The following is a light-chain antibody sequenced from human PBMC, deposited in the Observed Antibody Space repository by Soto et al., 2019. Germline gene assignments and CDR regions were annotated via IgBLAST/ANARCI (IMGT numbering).Light chain of an antibody. V-gene: IGLV1-47*02. CDR3: AAWDDSLSGYV. Sequence: QSVLTQPPSASGTPGQRVTISCSGSSSNIGSNYVYWYHQLPGTAPKLLIYSNNQRPSGVPDRFSGSKSDTSASLAISGLRSEDEADYYCAAWDDSLSGYVFGTGTKLTVL. CDR2: SNN. CDR1: SSNIGSNY. J-gene: IGLJ1*01.